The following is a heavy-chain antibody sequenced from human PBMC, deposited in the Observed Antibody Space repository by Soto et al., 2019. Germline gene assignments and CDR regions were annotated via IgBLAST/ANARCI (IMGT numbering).Heavy chain of an antibody. CDR2: ISYDGSNK. CDR1: GFTFSSYG. V-gene: IGHV3-30*03. J-gene: IGHJ4*02. Sequence: GGSLRLSCAASGFTFSSYGMHWVRQAPGKGLEWVAVISYDGSNKYYADSVKGRFTISRDNSKNTLYLQMNSLRAEDTAVYYCAPSHYGDYGTFDYWGQGTLVTVSS. CDR3: APSHYGDYGTFDY. D-gene: IGHD4-17*01.